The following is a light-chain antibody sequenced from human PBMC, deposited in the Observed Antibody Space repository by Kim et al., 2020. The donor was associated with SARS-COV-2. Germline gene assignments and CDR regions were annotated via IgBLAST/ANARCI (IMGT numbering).Light chain of an antibody. CDR2: EGS. J-gene: IGLJ3*02. CDR1: RSVGGRYKL. Sequence: SIAISCQGTRSVGGRYKLATWYQQHAGKAPKRMIYEGSKRPSGVSNRFSGSKSGNTASLTISGLQAEDEADYYCCSYAGSSTFGVFGGGTQLTVL. CDR3: CSYAGSSTFGV. V-gene: IGLV2-23*03.